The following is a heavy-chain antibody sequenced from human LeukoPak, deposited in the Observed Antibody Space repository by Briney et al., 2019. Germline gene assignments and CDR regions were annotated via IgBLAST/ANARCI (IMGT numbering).Heavy chain of an antibody. V-gene: IGHV3-48*03. Sequence: GGSLRLSCAASGFTFSSYEMHWVRQAPGKGLEWVSYISSSGSTIYYADSVKGRFSISRDSSKNILYLQMNSLRAEDTAVYYCAKDRCSNGVGCYYYYMDVWGKGTTVTISS. CDR1: GFTFSSYE. J-gene: IGHJ6*03. CDR3: AKDRCSNGVGCYYYYMDV. D-gene: IGHD2-8*01. CDR2: ISSSGSTI.